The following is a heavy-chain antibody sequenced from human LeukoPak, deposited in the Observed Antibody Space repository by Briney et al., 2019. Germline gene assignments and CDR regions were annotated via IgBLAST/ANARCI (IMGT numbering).Heavy chain of an antibody. Sequence: GGSLRLSCAASGFTFSSYWMRWVRQAPGKGLEWVASINQDGSEKYYVDSVKGRFTISRDNAKDSLYLKMNSLRADDTAVYYCARARGGSNSDYWGQGTLVTVSS. D-gene: IGHD1-26*01. CDR3: ARARGGSNSDY. CDR1: GFTFSSYW. CDR2: INQDGSEK. J-gene: IGHJ4*02. V-gene: IGHV3-7*05.